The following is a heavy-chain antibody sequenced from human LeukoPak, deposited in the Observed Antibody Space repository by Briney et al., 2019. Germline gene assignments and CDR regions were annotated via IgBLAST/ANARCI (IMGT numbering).Heavy chain of an antibody. V-gene: IGHV3-23*01. Sequence: PGGSLRLSCAASGFTFSSYAMSWVRQAPGKGLEWVSAISGSGGSTYYADSVKGRFTIFRDNSKNTLYLQMNSLRAEDTAVYYCAKDIDYVWGSYRTYNWFDPWGQGTLVTVSS. CDR1: GFTFSSYA. CDR3: AKDIDYVWGSYRTYNWFDP. J-gene: IGHJ5*02. D-gene: IGHD3-16*02. CDR2: ISGSGGST.